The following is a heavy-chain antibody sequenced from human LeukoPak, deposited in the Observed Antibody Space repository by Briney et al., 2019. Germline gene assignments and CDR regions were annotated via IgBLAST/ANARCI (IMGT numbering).Heavy chain of an antibody. CDR3: ATLSTTYYYDSSGYK. Sequence: KPSETLSLTCAVYGGSFSGYYWSWIRQPPGKGLEWIGEINHSGSTNYNPSLKSRVTISVDTSKNQFSLKLSSVTAADTAVYYCATLSTTYYYDSSGYKWGQGTLVTVSS. CDR1: GGSFSGYY. V-gene: IGHV4-34*01. J-gene: IGHJ4*02. D-gene: IGHD3-22*01. CDR2: INHSGST.